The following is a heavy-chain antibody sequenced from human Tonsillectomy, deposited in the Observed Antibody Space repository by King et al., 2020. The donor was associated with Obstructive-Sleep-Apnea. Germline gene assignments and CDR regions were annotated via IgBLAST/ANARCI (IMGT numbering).Heavy chain of an antibody. Sequence: QLQESGSGLAKPSQTLSLTCAVSGGSISSGGYSWSWIRQPPGKGLEWIAYIYHSGSTYYNPSLRSRVTMSVDRSKNQFSLQLTSVTAADTAVYYCASLGDYGDFRGIDYWGQGTLVTVSS. J-gene: IGHJ4*02. CDR2: IYHSGST. D-gene: IGHD4-17*01. CDR1: GGSISSGGYS. V-gene: IGHV4-30-2*01. CDR3: ASLGDYGDFRGIDY.